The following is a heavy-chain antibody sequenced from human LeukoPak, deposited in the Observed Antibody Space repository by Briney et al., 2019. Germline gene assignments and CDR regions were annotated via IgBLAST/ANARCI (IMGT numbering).Heavy chain of an antibody. CDR2: ISSSGSTI. CDR3: ARDAYDSRVDY. D-gene: IGHD3-22*01. CDR1: GFTFSSYE. Sequence: PGGSQRLSCAASGFTFSSYEMNWVRQAPGKGLEWVSYISSSGSTIYYADSVKGRFTISRDNAKNSLYLQMNSLRAEDTAVYYCARDAYDSRVDYWGQGTLVTVSS. V-gene: IGHV3-48*03. J-gene: IGHJ4*02.